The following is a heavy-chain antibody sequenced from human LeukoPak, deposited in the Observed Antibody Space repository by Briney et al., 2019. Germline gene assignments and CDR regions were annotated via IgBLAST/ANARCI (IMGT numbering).Heavy chain of an antibody. J-gene: IGHJ4*02. V-gene: IGHV3-74*01. Sequence: PGGSLRLSCAASGFTFSSYWMHWVRHAPGKGLVWVSRINSDGSSTSYADSVKGRFTISRDNAKNTLYLQMNSLRAEDTAVYYCARDHHYYDSSGYYYGWGQGTLVTVSS. D-gene: IGHD3-22*01. CDR2: INSDGSST. CDR1: GFTFSSYW. CDR3: ARDHHYYDSSGYYYG.